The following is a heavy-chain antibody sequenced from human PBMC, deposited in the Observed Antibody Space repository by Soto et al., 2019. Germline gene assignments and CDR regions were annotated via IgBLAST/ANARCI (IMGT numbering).Heavy chain of an antibody. D-gene: IGHD6-19*01. Sequence: GGSLRLSCAAAGFTFSNDAVNWVRQPPEKGQEWDSVISGSGGSTYYADSVKGRFTISRDNSKNTLYLQMNSLRAEDTAVIYGASRRSAWYFDNWGQGTLVTVSS. V-gene: IGHV3-23*01. CDR2: ISGSGGST. J-gene: IGHJ4*02. CDR3: ASRRSAWYFDN. CDR1: GFTFSNDA.